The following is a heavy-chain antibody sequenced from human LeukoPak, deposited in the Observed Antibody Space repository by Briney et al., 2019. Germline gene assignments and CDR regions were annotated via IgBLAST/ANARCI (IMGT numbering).Heavy chain of an antibody. V-gene: IGHV3-15*01. CDR1: GFTFSNAW. CDR2: IKSKTDSGTT. J-gene: IGHJ4*02. D-gene: IGHD3-10*01. CDR3: TTALLTMVRGVILFDY. Sequence: PGGSLRLSCAASGFTFSNAWMSWVRQAPGKGLEWVGRIKSKTDSGTTDYAAPVKGRFTISRDDSKNTLYLQMNSLKTEDTAVYYCTTALLTMVRGVILFDYWGQGTLVTVSS.